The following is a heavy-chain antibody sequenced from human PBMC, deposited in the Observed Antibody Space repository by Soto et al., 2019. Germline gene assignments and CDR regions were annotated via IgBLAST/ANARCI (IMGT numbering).Heavy chain of an antibody. V-gene: IGHV5-51*01. CDR3: ARHGTSDYYYGMDV. CDR2: IYPDDSDT. J-gene: IGHJ6*02. CDR1: GYDFTTYW. D-gene: IGHD1-26*01. Sequence: PGESLKISCQASGYDFTTYWIGWVRQMPGKGLEWMGIIYPDDSDTRYSPSFQGQITVSADKSISTAYLQWSSLKASDTAMYYCARHGTSDYYYGMDVWGQGTTVTVSS.